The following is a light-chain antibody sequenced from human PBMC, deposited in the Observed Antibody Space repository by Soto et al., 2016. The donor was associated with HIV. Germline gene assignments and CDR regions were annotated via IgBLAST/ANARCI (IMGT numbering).Light chain of an antibody. CDR2: KDT. J-gene: IGLJ2*01. V-gene: IGLV3-25*03. CDR3: QSVDSSGTYVV. CDR1: ALPDQY. Sequence: SYELTQPPSVSVSPGQTARITCSGDALPDQYAYWYQQKPGQAPVLVIYKDTERPSGIPEGFSGSSSGTTVTLTISGVQAEDEADYYCQSVDSSGTYVVFGGGTKTDCP.